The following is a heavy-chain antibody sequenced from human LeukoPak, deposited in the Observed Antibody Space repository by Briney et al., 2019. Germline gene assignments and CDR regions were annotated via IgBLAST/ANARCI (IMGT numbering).Heavy chain of an antibody. V-gene: IGHV4-59*01. D-gene: IGHD5-12*01. Sequence: KPSETLSLTCTVSGGSISSYYWSWIRQPPGKGLEWIGYIYYSGGTNYNPSLKSRVTISVDTSKNQFSLKLSSVTAADTAVYYCARNSPRGYAHAFDIWGQGTMVTVSS. CDR3: ARNSPRGYAHAFDI. CDR2: IYYSGGT. J-gene: IGHJ3*02. CDR1: GGSISSYY.